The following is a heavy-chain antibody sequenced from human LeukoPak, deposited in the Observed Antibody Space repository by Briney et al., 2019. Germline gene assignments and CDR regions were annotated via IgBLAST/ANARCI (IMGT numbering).Heavy chain of an antibody. CDR2: IYSDGNT. Sequence: GGSLRLSCAASGFTVSSYYMNWVRQAPGKGLEWVSVIYSDGNTYYADSVKGRFTISRDNSKNTLYQMNSLRVEDTAVYYCTEIRWLGYWGQGTLVTVSS. CDR1: GFTVSSYY. V-gene: IGHV3-53*01. CDR3: TEIRWLGY. D-gene: IGHD6-19*01. J-gene: IGHJ4*02.